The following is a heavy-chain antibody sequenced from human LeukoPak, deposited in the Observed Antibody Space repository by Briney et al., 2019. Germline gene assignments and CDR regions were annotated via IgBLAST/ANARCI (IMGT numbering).Heavy chain of an antibody. Sequence: SDTLSLTCTVACGSISSYYWSFIQQPPGEGLGCIGYIYYSGSTNYNPSLKSRVTISVDTSKNQFSLKLSSVTAADTAVYYCARGFIVGATPFDYWGQGTLVTVSS. J-gene: IGHJ4*02. V-gene: IGHV4-59*07. CDR1: CGSISSYY. D-gene: IGHD1-26*01. CDR2: IYYSGST. CDR3: ARGFIVGATPFDY.